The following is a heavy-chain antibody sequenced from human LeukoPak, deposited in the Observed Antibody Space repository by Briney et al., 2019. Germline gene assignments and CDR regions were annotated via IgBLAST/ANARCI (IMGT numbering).Heavy chain of an antibody. J-gene: IGHJ4*02. CDR3: ARASGGDRGYDSYYLDY. CDR1: GFNFNTYN. V-gene: IGHV3-21*01. CDR2: ISSSSSYM. Sequence: GGSLRLSCGVSGFNFNTYNMNWVRQAPGKGLEWVSTISSSSSYMYYADSVRGRFTISRDNAKSSLYLQMNSLRAEDTAVYYCARASGGDRGYDSYYLDYWGQGSLVTVSS. D-gene: IGHD5-12*01.